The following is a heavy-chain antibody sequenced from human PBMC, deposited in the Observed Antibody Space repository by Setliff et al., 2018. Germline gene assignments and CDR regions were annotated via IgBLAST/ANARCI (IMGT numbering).Heavy chain of an antibody. CDR2: INHSGSS. V-gene: IGHV4-4*02. CDR1: GGSISSSNW. J-gene: IGHJ5*02. CDR3: ARGPRYSGYQGWFDP. Sequence: PSETLSLTCAVSGGSISSSNWWSWVRQPPGKGLEWIGEINHSGSSNYNPSLKSRVTISVDTSKNQFSLNLSSVTAADTAVYYCARGPRYSGYQGWFDPWGQGTLVTVSS. D-gene: IGHD1-26*01.